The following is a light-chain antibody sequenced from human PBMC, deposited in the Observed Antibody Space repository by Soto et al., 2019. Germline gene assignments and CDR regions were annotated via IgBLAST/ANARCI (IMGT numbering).Light chain of an antibody. CDR3: LQYDSYSWT. CDR2: DAS. Sequence: PSTLSASVVDRVTITCRASQGIRTLVAWYQKKQGKAPKLLIYDASPLESGVPSRFSGSGSGTGFTLTISSLQPDDFATYYCLQYDSYSWTFGQGTKVDIK. CDR1: QGIRTL. V-gene: IGKV1-5*01. J-gene: IGKJ1*01.